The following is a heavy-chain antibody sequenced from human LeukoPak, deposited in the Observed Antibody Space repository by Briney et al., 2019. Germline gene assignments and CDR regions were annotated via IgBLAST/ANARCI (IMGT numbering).Heavy chain of an antibody. D-gene: IGHD2-15*01. J-gene: IGHJ4*02. CDR1: GYTFNDYY. CDR2: INPYSGDT. Sequence: ASVKVSCKASGYTFNDYYLHWVRQAPGQGLEWMGRINPYSGDTIYAQNFQGRVTMTRDTSINTAYMELSRLTSDDTAVYYCAKDGSANHHSPKDDYWGQGALVTVSS. CDR3: AKDGSANHHSPKDDY. V-gene: IGHV1-2*06.